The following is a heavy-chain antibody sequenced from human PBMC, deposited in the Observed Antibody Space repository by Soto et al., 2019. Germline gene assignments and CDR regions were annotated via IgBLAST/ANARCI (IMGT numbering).Heavy chain of an antibody. CDR1: GFSLSNARMG. CDR3: ALIRTMVGGAIEDY. CDR2: IFSHDEQ. V-gene: IGHV2-26*01. Sequence: QVTLKESGPVLVKPTETLTLTCTVSGFSLSNARMGVSWIRQPPGKALEWLAHIFSHDEQSYSTSLKSRLTISTDTSKSKVVLTLTTMDLVDTATYYCALIRTMVGGAIEDYWCQGTLVTVSS. J-gene: IGHJ4*02. D-gene: IGHD3-10*01.